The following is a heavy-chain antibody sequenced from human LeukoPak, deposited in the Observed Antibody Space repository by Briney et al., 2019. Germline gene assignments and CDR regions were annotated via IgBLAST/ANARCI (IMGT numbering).Heavy chain of an antibody. CDR3: AKGLLRYFDWSWFDP. J-gene: IGHJ5*02. CDR1: GFSFSSYA. D-gene: IGHD3-9*01. Sequence: GGSLRLSCVASGFSFSSYAVNWVRQAPGKGLEWVSTISDSGGTTYYADSIKGRFTISRDNSKNTLYLQMHSLRADDTAVYYCAKGLLRYFDWSWFDPWGQGTLVTVSS. V-gene: IGHV3-23*01. CDR2: ISDSGGTT.